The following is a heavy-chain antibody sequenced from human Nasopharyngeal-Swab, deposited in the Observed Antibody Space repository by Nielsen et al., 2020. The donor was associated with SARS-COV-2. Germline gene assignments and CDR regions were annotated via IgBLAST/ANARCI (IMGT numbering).Heavy chain of an antibody. J-gene: IGHJ4*02. Sequence: LSLPCAASGILFSDSAMPWVRQAPGQGLEWLGRIGDKDHNYATTYGASVKGRFTISRDDSKNTVFLQMDSLKTEDTALYYCTTDFYFDYWGQGTLVTVSS. CDR1: GILFSDSA. CDR2: IGDKDHNYAT. V-gene: IGHV3-73*01. CDR3: TTDFYFDY.